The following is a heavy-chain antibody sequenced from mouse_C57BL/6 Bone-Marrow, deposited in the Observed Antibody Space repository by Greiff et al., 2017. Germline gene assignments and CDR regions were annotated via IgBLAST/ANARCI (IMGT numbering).Heavy chain of an antibody. CDR3: TRDKGYDYDGFAY. D-gene: IGHD2-4*01. Sequence: EVKLVESGGGLVKPGGSLKLSCAASGFTFSSYAMSWVRQTPEKRLEWVATISGGGSYTYYPDNVKGRVTVSRDNAKNNLYLQMSHLKSEDSAMYYCTRDKGYDYDGFAYWGQGTLVTVTA. CDR2: ISGGGSYT. V-gene: IGHV5-4*01. CDR1: GFTFSSYA. J-gene: IGHJ3*01.